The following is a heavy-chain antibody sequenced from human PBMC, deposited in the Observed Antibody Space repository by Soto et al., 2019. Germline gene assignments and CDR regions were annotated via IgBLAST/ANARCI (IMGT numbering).Heavy chain of an antibody. J-gene: IGHJ6*02. V-gene: IGHV4-61*01. D-gene: IGHD6-19*01. CDR1: GGSVSSGSYY. Sequence: SETQSLTCTVSGGSVSSGSYYWSWILQPPGKGLEWIGYIYYSGSTNYNPSLKSRVTISVDTSKNQFSLKLSSVTAADTAVYYCARGIEGWYQGRYYYGMDVWGQGTTVT. CDR2: IYYSGST. CDR3: ARGIEGWYQGRYYYGMDV.